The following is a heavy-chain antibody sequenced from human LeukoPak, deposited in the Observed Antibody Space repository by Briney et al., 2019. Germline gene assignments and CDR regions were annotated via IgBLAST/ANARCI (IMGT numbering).Heavy chain of an antibody. V-gene: IGHV3-23*01. CDR3: AKHSYRVDSFTDY. CDR1: GFTFSTYA. D-gene: IGHD5-12*01. CDR2: ISDSGGTT. J-gene: IGHJ4*02. Sequence: GGSLRLSCAASGFTFSTYAMRWVRQAPGKGLERVSGISDSGGTTYYADSVKGRFTISRDNSKNTLYLQRNSLRAEDTAVYYCAKHSYRVDSFTDYWGQGTLVTVSS.